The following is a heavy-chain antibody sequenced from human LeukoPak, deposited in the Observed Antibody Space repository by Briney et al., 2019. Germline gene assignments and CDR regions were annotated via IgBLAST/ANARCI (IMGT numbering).Heavy chain of an antibody. Sequence: GGSLRLSCAASGFTFSSYAMHWVRQAPGKGLEWVAVISYDGSNKYYADFVKGRFTISRDTSKNTLYLQMNSLRAEDTAVYYCAELGITMIGGVWGKGTTVTISS. CDR3: AELGITMIGGV. V-gene: IGHV3-30*04. CDR2: ISYDGSNK. CDR1: GFTFSSYA. D-gene: IGHD3-10*02. J-gene: IGHJ6*04.